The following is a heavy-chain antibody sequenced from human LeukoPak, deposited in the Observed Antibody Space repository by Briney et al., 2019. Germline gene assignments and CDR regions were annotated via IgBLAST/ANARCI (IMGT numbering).Heavy chain of an antibody. J-gene: IGHJ6*02. CDR3: ASMIVVVTTTDYYYYGMDV. Sequence: SETLSLTCTVSGGSISSGGYYWSWIRQHPGKGLEWIGYIYYSGSTYYNPSLKSRVTISVDTSKNQFSLKLSSVTAADTAVYYCASMIVVVTTTDYYYYGMDVWGQGTTVTVSS. CDR1: GGSISSGGYY. D-gene: IGHD3-22*01. CDR2: IYYSGST. V-gene: IGHV4-31*03.